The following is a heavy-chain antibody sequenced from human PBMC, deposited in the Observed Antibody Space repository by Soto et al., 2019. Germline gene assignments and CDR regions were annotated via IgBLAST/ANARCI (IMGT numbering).Heavy chain of an antibody. Sequence: SENLSLTCTVAGASISNYCWILIRQPAGKGLECLGRIYASGTTTYNPSLRSRVTMSVDTSKNQFSLNLNSVTAADTAVYYCARESRSELGTVEYWGQGTLVNVS. CDR3: ARESRSELGTVEY. V-gene: IGHV4-4*07. CDR2: IYASGTT. J-gene: IGHJ4*02. D-gene: IGHD1-1*01. CDR1: GASISNYC.